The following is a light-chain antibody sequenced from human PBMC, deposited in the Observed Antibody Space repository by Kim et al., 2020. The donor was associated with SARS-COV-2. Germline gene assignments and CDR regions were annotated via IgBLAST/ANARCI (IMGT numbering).Light chain of an antibody. CDR2: GKN. J-gene: IGLJ2*01. CDR1: SRRSNY. Sequence: FAQKGRIKCQGDSRRSNYATWSQQKPGQAPLLVIYGKNNRPSGIPDRFSGSSSGSTASLTITGAQAEDEADYYCNSRDNSDNHVLFGGGTQLTVL. CDR3: NSRDNSDNHVL. V-gene: IGLV3-19*01.